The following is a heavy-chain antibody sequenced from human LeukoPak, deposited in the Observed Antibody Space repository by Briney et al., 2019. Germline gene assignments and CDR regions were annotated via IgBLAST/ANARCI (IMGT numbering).Heavy chain of an antibody. CDR2: IIPILGIA. CDR3: ARVLAVDGSGSYGAAYYYGMDV. CDR1: GGTFSSYA. V-gene: IGHV1-69*04. J-gene: IGHJ6*02. D-gene: IGHD3-10*01. Sequence: GASVKVSCKASGGTFSSYAISWVRQAPGQGLEWMGRIIPILGIANYAQKFQGRVTITADKSTSTAYMELSSLRSEDTAVYYCARVLAVDGSGSYGAAYYYGMDVWGQGTTVTVSS.